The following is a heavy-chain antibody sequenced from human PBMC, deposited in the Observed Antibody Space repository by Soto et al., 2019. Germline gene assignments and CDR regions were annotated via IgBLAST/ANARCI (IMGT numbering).Heavy chain of an antibody. CDR2: ISGSGGST. CDR3: AKFPYDSSGYYFGMHDAFDI. Sequence: GGSLRLSCAASGFTFSSYAMSWVRQAPGKGLEWVSAISGSGGSTYYADSVKGRFTISRDNSKNTLYLQMNSLRAEDTAVYYCAKFPYDSSGYYFGMHDAFDIWGQGTMVTVSS. D-gene: IGHD3-22*01. J-gene: IGHJ3*02. V-gene: IGHV3-23*01. CDR1: GFTFSSYA.